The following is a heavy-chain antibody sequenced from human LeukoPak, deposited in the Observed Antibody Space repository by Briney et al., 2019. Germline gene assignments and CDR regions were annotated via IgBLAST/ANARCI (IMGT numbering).Heavy chain of an antibody. V-gene: IGHV1-2*02. D-gene: IGHD3-3*01. CDR2: INPNSGGT. Sequence: GASVKVSCKASGYTFTGYYMHWVRQAPGQGLEWMGWINPNSGGTNYAQKFQGRVTMTRDTSISTAYMELSRLRSDDTAVYYCARDPLEWLLHSSYYFDYWGQGTLVTVSS. J-gene: IGHJ4*02. CDR3: ARDPLEWLLHSSYYFDY. CDR1: GYTFTGYY.